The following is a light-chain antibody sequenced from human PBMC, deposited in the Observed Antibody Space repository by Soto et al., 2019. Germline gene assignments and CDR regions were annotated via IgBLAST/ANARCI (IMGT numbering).Light chain of an antibody. J-gene: IGKJ4*01. CDR3: QQRSDWPST. Sequence: EIVLTQSPATLSLSPGDRATLSCRASQTVSSYLAWYQQKPGQAPRLLIYDASSRATGIPARFSGSGSGTDFTRTITSLEPEDFAGYYCQQRSDWPSTFGGGTKVEIK. CDR2: DAS. CDR1: QTVSSY. V-gene: IGKV3-11*01.